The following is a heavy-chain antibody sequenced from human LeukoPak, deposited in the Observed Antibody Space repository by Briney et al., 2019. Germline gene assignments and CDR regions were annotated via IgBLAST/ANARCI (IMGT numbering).Heavy chain of an antibody. Sequence: PSQTLSLTCTVSGGSISSGDYYWSWIRQPPGKGLEWIGYIYYSGSTYYNPSLKSRVTISVDTSKNQFSLKLSSVTAADTAVYYCASSDTAMVIGWFDPWGQGTLVTVSS. CDR1: GGSISSGDYY. J-gene: IGHJ5*02. V-gene: IGHV4-30-4*01. D-gene: IGHD5-18*01. CDR3: ASSDTAMVIGWFDP. CDR2: IYYSGST.